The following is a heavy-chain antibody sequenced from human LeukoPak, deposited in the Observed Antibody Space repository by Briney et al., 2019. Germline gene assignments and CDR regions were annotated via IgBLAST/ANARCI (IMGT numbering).Heavy chain of an antibody. V-gene: IGHV1-8*03. J-gene: IGHJ5*02. D-gene: IGHD6-13*01. CDR3: ARGAPHHYSSSWYSPSEP. CDR2: MNPNSGNT. CDR1: GYTFTSYD. Sequence: ASVKVSCKASGYTFTSYDINWVRQATGQGLEWMGWMNPNSGNTGYAQKFQGRVTITRNTSISTAYMELSSLRSEDTVVYYCARGAPHHYSSSWYSPSEPWGQGTLVTVSS.